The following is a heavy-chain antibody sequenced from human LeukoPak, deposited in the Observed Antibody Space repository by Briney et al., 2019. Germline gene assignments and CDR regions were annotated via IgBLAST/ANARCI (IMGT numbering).Heavy chain of an antibody. CDR2: VHNYETTE. CDR3: AKVGVATMGAFDI. CDR1: GFTFSSFG. J-gene: IGHJ3*02. V-gene: IGHV3-30*02. Sequence: GGSLRLSCTTSGFTFSSFGMHWVRQTPGKGLEWLTFVHNYETTEYYADSAKGRFTISRDNSKNTLYPQMNSLRAEDTAVYYCAKVGVATMGAFDIWGQGTMVTVSS. D-gene: IGHD5-12*01.